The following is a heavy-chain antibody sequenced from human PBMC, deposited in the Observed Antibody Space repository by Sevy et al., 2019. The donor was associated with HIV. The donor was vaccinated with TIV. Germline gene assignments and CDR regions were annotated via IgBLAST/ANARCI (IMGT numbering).Heavy chain of an antibody. J-gene: IGHJ4*02. CDR1: GFSLSNYA. CDR2: KTGSAGVT. Sequence: GGSLRLSCVASGFSLSNYAMIWVRQAPGKGLEWISTKTGSAGVTYYADSVKGRFTISRDNSKNTLFLQMNSLRAEDTALYYCAKGRIPSIGTLGPFDSWGQGTLVTVSS. D-gene: IGHD6-6*01. V-gene: IGHV3-23*01. CDR3: AKGRIPSIGTLGPFDS.